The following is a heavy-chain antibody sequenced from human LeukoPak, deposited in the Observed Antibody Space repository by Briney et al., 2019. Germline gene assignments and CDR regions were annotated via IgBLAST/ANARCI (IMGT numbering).Heavy chain of an antibody. Sequence: PSETLSLTCAVSGYSISSGYYWGWIRQPPGKGLEWIGSIYHSGSTYYNPSLKSRVTISVDTSKNQFSLRLSSVTAADTAVYYWAGGAMAAAGLGWFDPWGQETLVTVSS. CDR1: GYSISSGYY. CDR3: AGGAMAAAGLGWFDP. D-gene: IGHD6-13*01. J-gene: IGHJ5*02. V-gene: IGHV4-38-2*01. CDR2: IYHSGST.